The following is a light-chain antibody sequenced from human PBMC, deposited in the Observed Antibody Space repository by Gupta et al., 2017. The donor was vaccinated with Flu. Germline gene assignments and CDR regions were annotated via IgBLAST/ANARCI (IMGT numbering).Light chain of an antibody. J-gene: IGKJ3*01. CDR3: QQYGSSFT. CDR2: GAS. V-gene: IGKV3-20*01. CDR1: QSVSSSY. Sequence: SAVQIWTLSGRASQSVSSSYLAWYQQKPGQAPRLLIYGASSRATGIPDRFSGSGSGTDFTLTISRLEPEDFAVYYCQQYGSSFTFGRGTKVDIK.